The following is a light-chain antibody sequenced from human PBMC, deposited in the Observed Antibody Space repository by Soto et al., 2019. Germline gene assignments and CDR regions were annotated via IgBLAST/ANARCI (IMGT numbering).Light chain of an antibody. Sequence: EIVMTQSPATLSVSPGERATLSCRASQSVSSNLAWYQQKPGQAPRLLIYGASTRATGIPARFSGSGSGTEFTLALSSLEPEEFAVYYCQQRSNWPTFGGGTKVAIK. V-gene: IGKV3D-15*01. J-gene: IGKJ4*01. CDR2: GAS. CDR3: QQRSNWPT. CDR1: QSVSSN.